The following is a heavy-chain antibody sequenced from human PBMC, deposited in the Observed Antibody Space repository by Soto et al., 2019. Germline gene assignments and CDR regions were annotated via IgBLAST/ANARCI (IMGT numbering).Heavy chain of an antibody. CDR3: ASLSAPVDF. V-gene: IGHV3-74*01. CDR1: IFPIHRYW. J-gene: IGHJ4*02. D-gene: IGHD2-2*01. Sequence: RLSRVSSIFPIHRYWIHWLRQAPGRELVWVSEIDTDGNSRNYADSVKGRFTISRDNAKNTLYLQMNSLTAEDTAVYFCASLSAPVDFWGRGTLVTVSS. CDR2: IDTDGNSR.